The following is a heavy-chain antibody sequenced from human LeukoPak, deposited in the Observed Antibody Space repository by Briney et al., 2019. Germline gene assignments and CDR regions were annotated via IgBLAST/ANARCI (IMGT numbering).Heavy chain of an antibody. J-gene: IGHJ4*02. CDR3: ARFKGGTAHFDY. Sequence: GGSLRLSCAASGFTFSSYAMHWVRQAPGKGLEWVAVISYDGSNKYYADSVKGRFTISRDISKNTLYLQMNSLRAEDTAVYYCARFKGGTAHFDYWGQGTLVTVSS. D-gene: IGHD2-15*01. V-gene: IGHV3-30*04. CDR1: GFTFSSYA. CDR2: ISYDGSNK.